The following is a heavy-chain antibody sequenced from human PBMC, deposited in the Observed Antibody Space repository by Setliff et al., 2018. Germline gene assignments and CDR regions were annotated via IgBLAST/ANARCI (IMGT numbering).Heavy chain of an antibody. CDR3: ARSPPNRGSGSGWYGDF. Sequence: PSETLSLTCTVSGGSISSYYWSWIRQPPGMGLEWIGYVYTSGSTNYNPSLKSRVSMSVDSSKNQFSLNLNSVTAADTAVYYCARSPPNRGSGSGWYGDFWGQGTLVTVSS. D-gene: IGHD6-19*01. J-gene: IGHJ4*02. CDR2: VYTSGST. CDR1: GGSISSYY. V-gene: IGHV4-4*08.